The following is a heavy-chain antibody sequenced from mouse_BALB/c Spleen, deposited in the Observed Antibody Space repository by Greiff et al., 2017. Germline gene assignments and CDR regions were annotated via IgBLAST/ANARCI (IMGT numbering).Heavy chain of an antibody. CDR1: GFTFSSYG. CDR2: ISSGGSYT. J-gene: IGHJ3*01. CDR3: ARHEITSSWFAY. V-gene: IGHV5-6*01. D-gene: IGHD1-1*01. Sequence: EVKLMESGGDLVKPGGSLKLSCAASGFTFSSYGMSWVRQTPDKRLEWVATISSGGSYTYYPDSVKGRFTISRDNAKNTLYLQMSSLKSEDTAMYYCARHEITSSWFAYWGQGTLVTVSA.